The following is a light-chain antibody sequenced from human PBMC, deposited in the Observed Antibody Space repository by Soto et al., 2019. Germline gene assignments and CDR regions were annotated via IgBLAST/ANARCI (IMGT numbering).Light chain of an antibody. CDR3: QQTHSFPRT. CDR2: SAS. CDR1: QVIASS. V-gene: IGKV1-12*01. J-gene: IGKJ4*01. Sequence: DIPMTQSPSSVSASVGDRVTITCRASQVIASSLAWYQQKPEKAPKLLIFSASILQSGVPSRFSGSGTGTDFTLTISILQTEDFATYFCQQTHSFPRTFGGGTKVKIK.